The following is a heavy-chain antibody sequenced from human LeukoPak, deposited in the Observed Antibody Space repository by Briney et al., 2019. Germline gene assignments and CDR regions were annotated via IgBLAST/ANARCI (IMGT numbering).Heavy chain of an antibody. CDR3: ARAGRTDYDFWSGRYFDY. CDR1: GFIFSSYA. V-gene: IGHV3-30-3*01. Sequence: GGSLRLSCAASGFIFSSYAMHWVRQAPGKGQDWVAVISYDGSNKYYADSVKGRFTISRDNSKNTLYLQMNSLRDEDTAVYYCARAGRTDYDFWSGRYFDYWGQGTLVTVSS. CDR2: ISYDGSNK. J-gene: IGHJ4*02. D-gene: IGHD3-3*01.